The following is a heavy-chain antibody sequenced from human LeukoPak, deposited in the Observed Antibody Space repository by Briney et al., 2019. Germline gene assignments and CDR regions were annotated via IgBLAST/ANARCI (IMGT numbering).Heavy chain of an antibody. J-gene: IGHJ4*02. Sequence: GGSLRLSCAASGFTFSSYGMHWVRQAPGKGLEWVAVISYDGSNKYYADSVKGRFTISRDNSKNTLYLQMNSLRAEDTAVYYCAKALRPIDYWGQGTLVTVSS. CDR2: ISYDGSNK. CDR3: AKALRPIDY. CDR1: GFTFSSYG. V-gene: IGHV3-30*18.